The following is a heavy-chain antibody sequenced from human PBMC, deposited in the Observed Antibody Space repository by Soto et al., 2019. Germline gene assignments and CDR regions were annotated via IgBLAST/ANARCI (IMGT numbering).Heavy chain of an antibody. D-gene: IGHD6-19*01. V-gene: IGHV1-3*01. J-gene: IGHJ4*02. CDR3: ARGSSGWCNFAY. CDR2: INAGNGNT. Sequence: ASVKVSFKASGYTFTSYAMHWVRQAPGQGLEWMGWINAGNGNTKYSQKFQGRVTMTRDTSASTAYMELSSLRSEDTAVYYCARGSSGWCNFAYGAQGTLVPASS. CDR1: GYTFTSYA.